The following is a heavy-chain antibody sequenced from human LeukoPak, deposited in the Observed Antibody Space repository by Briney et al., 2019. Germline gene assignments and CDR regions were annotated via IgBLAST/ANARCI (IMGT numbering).Heavy chain of an antibody. J-gene: IGHJ4*02. Sequence: SETLSLTCTVSGGSISSSSYYWGWIRQPPGKGLEWIGSIYYSGSTYYNPSLKSRVTISVDTSKNQFSLKLNSVTAADTAVYYCARGGRIVGAISWFDYWGQGTLVTVSS. V-gene: IGHV4-39*07. CDR1: GGSISSSSYY. CDR3: ARGGRIVGAISWFDY. D-gene: IGHD1-26*01. CDR2: IYYSGST.